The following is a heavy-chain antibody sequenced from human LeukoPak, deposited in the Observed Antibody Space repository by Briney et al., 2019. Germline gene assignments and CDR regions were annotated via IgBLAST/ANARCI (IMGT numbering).Heavy chain of an antibody. Sequence: ASVKVSCKASGGTFSSYAITWVRQAPGQGLEWMGGIIPIFNTAEYAQKFQGRVTITADTFTSTAYMQLSSLRSEDTAVYYCATWYLAYGSTLKYFDYWGQGSLVTVSS. J-gene: IGHJ4*02. CDR3: ATWYLAYGSTLKYFDY. V-gene: IGHV1-69*06. CDR2: IIPIFNTA. CDR1: GGTFSSYA. D-gene: IGHD3-10*01.